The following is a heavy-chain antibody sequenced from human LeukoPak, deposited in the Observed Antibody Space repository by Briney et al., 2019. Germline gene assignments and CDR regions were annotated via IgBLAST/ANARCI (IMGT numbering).Heavy chain of an antibody. CDR1: GYTFTSYG. J-gene: IGHJ3*02. Sequence: ASVKVSCKASGYTFTSYGISWVRQAPGQGLEWMGWISAYNGNTNYAQKLQGRVTMTRDMSTSTVYMELSSLRSEDTAVYYCARERRYYDSSGYYYRDAFDIWGQGTMVTVSS. V-gene: IGHV1-18*01. CDR3: ARERRYYDSSGYYYRDAFDI. D-gene: IGHD3-22*01. CDR2: ISAYNGNT.